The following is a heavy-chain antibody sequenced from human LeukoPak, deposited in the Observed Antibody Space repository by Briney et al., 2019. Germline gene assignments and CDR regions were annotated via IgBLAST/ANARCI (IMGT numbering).Heavy chain of an antibody. CDR1: GFTFSDYY. V-gene: IGHV3-11*01. J-gene: IGHJ6*03. D-gene: IGHD4-11*01. Sequence: GGSLRLSCAASGFTFSDYYMSWIRQAPGKGLGWVSYISSSGSTISYADSVKGRFTISRDNAKNSLYLQMNSLRAEDTALYYCARLSNPTGSHYYYMDVWGQGTTVTVSS. CDR3: ARLSNPTGSHYYYMDV. CDR2: ISSSGSTI.